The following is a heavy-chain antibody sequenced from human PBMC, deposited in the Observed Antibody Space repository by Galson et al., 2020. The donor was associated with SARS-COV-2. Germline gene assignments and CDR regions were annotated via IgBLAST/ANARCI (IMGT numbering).Heavy chain of an antibody. J-gene: IGHJ4*02. CDR3: AKEDDTSGYFWGGLTY. Sequence: GESLKISCAASGFTFRNYAMIWVRQAPGKGLEWVSAISGSSGGTYYADSVKGRFTISRDNSKNTLYLQMNRLRAADTAVYYCAKEDDTSGYFWGGLTYWGQGALVTVSS. CDR2: ISGSSGGT. V-gene: IGHV3-23*01. D-gene: IGHD3-22*01. CDR1: GFTFRNYA.